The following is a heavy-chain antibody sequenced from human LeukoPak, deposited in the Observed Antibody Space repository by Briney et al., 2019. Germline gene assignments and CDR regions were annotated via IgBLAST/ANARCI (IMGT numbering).Heavy chain of an antibody. CDR3: ARRITVAGIFDY. V-gene: IGHV4-30-4*01. J-gene: IGHJ4*02. Sequence: PSETLSLTCTVSGASIRSGDYYWSWIRQPPGKGLEWIGYIYDSGSTFYNPSLKSRVTISADTSENQFSLKLSSVTAADAAVYYCARRITVAGIFDYWGQGTLVTVSS. CDR2: IYDSGST. D-gene: IGHD6-19*01. CDR1: GASIRSGDYY.